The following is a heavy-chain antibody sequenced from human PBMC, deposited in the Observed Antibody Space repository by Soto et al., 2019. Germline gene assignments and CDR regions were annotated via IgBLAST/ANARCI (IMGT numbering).Heavy chain of an antibody. CDR3: ARGIGYSYGFYYYGMDV. CDR1: GGTFSSYA. V-gene: IGHV1-69*13. D-gene: IGHD5-18*01. J-gene: IGHJ6*02. CDR2: IIPIFGTA. Sequence: ASVKVCCKASGGTFSSYAISWVRQAPGQGLEWMGGIIPIFGTANYAQKFQGRVTITADESTSTAYMELSSLRSEDTAVYYCARGIGYSYGFYYYGMDVWGQGTTVTVSS.